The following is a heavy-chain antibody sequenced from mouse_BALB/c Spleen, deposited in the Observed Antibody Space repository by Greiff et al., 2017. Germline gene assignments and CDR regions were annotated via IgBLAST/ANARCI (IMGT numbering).Heavy chain of an antibody. V-gene: IGHV5-12-2*01. CDR3: ARENRYDSYAMDY. D-gene: IGHD2-12*01. J-gene: IGHJ4*01. CDR1: GFTFSSYT. Sequence: EVKVVESGGGLVQPGGSLKLSCAASGFTFSSYTMSWVRQTPEKRLEWVAYISNGGGSTYYPDTVKGRFTISRDNAKNTLYLQMSSLKSEDTAMYYCARENRYDSYAMDYWGQGTSVTVSS. CDR2: ISNGGGST.